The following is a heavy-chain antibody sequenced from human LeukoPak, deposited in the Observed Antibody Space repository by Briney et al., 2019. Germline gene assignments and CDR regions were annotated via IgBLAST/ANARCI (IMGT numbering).Heavy chain of an antibody. D-gene: IGHD3-10*01. J-gene: IGHJ3*02. V-gene: IGHV3-74*01. CDR3: ARGPYGSGSLAAFDI. CDR1: GFTFSSYW. Sequence: GGSLRLSCAASGFTFSSYWMHWVRQAPGKGLVWVSRINSDGSSTSYADSVKGRFTISRDNAKNTLYLQMNSLRAEDMAVYYCARGPYGSGSLAAFDIWGQGTMVTVSS. CDR2: INSDGSST.